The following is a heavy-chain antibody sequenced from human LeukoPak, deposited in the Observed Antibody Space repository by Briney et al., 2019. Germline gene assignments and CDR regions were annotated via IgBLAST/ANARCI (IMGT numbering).Heavy chain of an antibody. CDR1: GYTFTSYG. V-gene: IGHV1-18*04. D-gene: IGHD3-10*01. Sequence: ASVKVSCKASGYTFTSYGISWVRQAPGQGLEWMGRISAYTNYAQKLQGRVTMTTDTFTSTAYMELRSLRSDDTAVYYCARGGSGSRGPFDYWGQGTLVTVSS. CDR2: ISAYT. CDR3: ARGGSGSRGPFDY. J-gene: IGHJ4*02.